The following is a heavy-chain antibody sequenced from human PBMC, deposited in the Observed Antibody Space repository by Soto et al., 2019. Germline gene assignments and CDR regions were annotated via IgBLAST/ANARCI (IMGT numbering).Heavy chain of an antibody. Sequence: QVQLVESGGGVVQPGRSLRLSCAASGFTFSSYGMHWVRQAPGTGLEWVAVISYGGSNKYYADSVKGRFTISRDNSKNTLYLQMNSLRAEDTAVYYCAKEQLRGVRGVRTYYYGMDVGGQGTTVTVSS. CDR3: AKEQLRGVRGVRTYYYGMDV. D-gene: IGHD3-10*01. CDR2: ISYGGSNK. J-gene: IGHJ6*02. CDR1: GFTFSSYG. V-gene: IGHV3-30*18.